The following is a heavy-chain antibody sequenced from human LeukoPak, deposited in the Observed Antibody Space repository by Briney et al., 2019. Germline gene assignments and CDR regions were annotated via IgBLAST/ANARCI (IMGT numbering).Heavy chain of an antibody. Sequence: GGSLRLSCAASGFTFSDYWMDWVRQAPGKGLVWVSRIKSDGSRITYADSVRGRFTISRDNAKNTLYLQMNSLRAENTAVYYCAFLPPGHWGQGTLVTVSS. CDR2: IKSDGSRI. D-gene: IGHD3-3*01. CDR3: AFLPPGH. J-gene: IGHJ1*01. V-gene: IGHV3-74*01. CDR1: GFTFSDYW.